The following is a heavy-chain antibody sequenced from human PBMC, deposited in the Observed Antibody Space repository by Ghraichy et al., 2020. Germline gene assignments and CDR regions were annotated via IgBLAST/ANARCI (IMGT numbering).Heavy chain of an antibody. J-gene: IGHJ4*02. CDR1: GFTVSSTY. Sequence: GGSLRLSCAASGFTVSSTYMSWVRQAPGKGLEWVSVIYSGGSTYYADSVKGRFTISRDNSKNTLYLQMNSLRAEDTAVYYCARARRYSSGLYYFDYWGQGTLVTVSS. CDR2: IYSGGST. D-gene: IGHD3-22*01. CDR3: ARARRYSSGLYYFDY. V-gene: IGHV3-66*01.